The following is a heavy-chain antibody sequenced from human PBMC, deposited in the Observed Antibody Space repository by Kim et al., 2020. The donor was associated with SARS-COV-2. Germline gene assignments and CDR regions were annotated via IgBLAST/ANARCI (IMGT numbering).Heavy chain of an antibody. D-gene: IGHD3-9*01. J-gene: IGHJ5*02. CDR1: GFTFSSYS. V-gene: IGHV3-21*01. Sequence: GGSLRLSCAASGFTFSSYSMNWVRQAPGKGLEWVSSISSSSSYIYYADPVKGRFTISRDNAKNSLYLQMNSLRAEDTAVYYCAREPSYYDILTGRTRGWFDPWGQGTLVTVSS. CDR3: AREPSYYDILTGRTRGWFDP. CDR2: ISSSSSYI.